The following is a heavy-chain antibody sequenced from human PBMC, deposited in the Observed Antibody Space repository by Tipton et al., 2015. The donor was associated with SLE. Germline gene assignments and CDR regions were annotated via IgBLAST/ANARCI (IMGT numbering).Heavy chain of an antibody. Sequence: TLSLTCTVSGGSISSGSYYWTWIRQPAGKGLEWIGRIYTSGSTNYNPSLRSRVTISVDTFKNQFSLKLSSVTAADTAVYYCARGYCSSTSCYYYMDVWGKGTTVTVSS. CDR2: IYTSGST. CDR3: ARGYCSSTSCYYYMDV. CDR1: GGSISSGSYY. D-gene: IGHD2-2*01. V-gene: IGHV4-61*02. J-gene: IGHJ6*03.